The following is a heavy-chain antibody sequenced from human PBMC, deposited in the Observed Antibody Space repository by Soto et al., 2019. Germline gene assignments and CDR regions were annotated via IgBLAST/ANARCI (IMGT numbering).Heavy chain of an antibody. J-gene: IGHJ6*02. CDR3: ARDSDHGGNSEKGMDV. CDR2: IIPIFGTA. D-gene: IGHD2-21*02. V-gene: IGHV1-69*01. CDR1: GGTFSSYA. Sequence: QVQLVQSGAEVKKPGSSVKVSCKASGGTFSSYAISWVRQAPGQGLEWMGGIIPIFGTANYAQKFQGRVTITADESTSTAYMELSRMRSEDTAVYYCARDSDHGGNSEKGMDVWGQGTTVTVSS.